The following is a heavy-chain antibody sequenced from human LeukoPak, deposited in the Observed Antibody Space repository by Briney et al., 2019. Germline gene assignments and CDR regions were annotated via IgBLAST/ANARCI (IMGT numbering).Heavy chain of an antibody. CDR3: ARRSPYYYGSVSYHEGDFDY. D-gene: IGHD3-10*01. CDR2: IDPSDSYT. Sequence: GESLKISCKGSGYSFTSYWISWVRQMPGKGLEWRGRIDPSDSYTNYSPSFQGHVTISADKSISTAYLQWSSLKASDTAMYYCARRSPYYYGSVSYHEGDFDYWGQGTLVTVSS. J-gene: IGHJ4*02. V-gene: IGHV5-10-1*01. CDR1: GYSFTSYW.